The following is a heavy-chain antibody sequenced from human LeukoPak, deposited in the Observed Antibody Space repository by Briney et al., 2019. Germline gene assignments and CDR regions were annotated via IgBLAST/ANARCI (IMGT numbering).Heavy chain of an antibody. V-gene: IGHV3-23*01. CDR3: ARGYVAARRGYYFDY. CDR2: ISDDSSFT. Sequence: GGSLRLSCAASGLVFGKYAMAWVRQAPGKGLECVSIISDDSSFTYYLDSVKGRSTIFRDNSKNTLYLHMNSLKAEDTAVYYCARGYVAARRGYYFDYWGQGTLITVSS. J-gene: IGHJ4*02. CDR1: GLVFGKYA. D-gene: IGHD6-6*01.